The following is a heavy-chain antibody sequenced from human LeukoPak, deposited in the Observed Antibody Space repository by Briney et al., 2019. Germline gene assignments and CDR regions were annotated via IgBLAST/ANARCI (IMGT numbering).Heavy chain of an antibody. CDR3: ARDDYYDRSGYPGY. V-gene: IGHV3-33*08. CDR2: IWYDGSNK. Sequence: GRSLRLSCAASGFTFSRYGIHWVRQAPGKGLEWVAVIWYDGSNKYYADSVKGRFTISRDNSKNTVYLQMNSLRVEDTAIYYCARDDYYDRSGYPGYWGQGTLVTVSS. J-gene: IGHJ4*02. CDR1: GFTFSRYG. D-gene: IGHD3-22*01.